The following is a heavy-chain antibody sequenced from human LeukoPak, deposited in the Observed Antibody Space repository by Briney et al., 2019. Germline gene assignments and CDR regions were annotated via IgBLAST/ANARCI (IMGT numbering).Heavy chain of an antibody. CDR2: INPNSGGT. CDR3: AREPDSSGYYPIDY. J-gene: IGHJ4*02. V-gene: IGHV1-2*06. CDR1: GYTFTGYY. D-gene: IGHD3-22*01. Sequence: VASVKVSCKASGYTFTGYYMHWVRQAPGQGLEWMGRINPNSGGTNYAQKFQGRVTMTRDTSIRTAYMELSRLRSDDTAVYYCAREPDSSGYYPIDYWGQGTLVTVSS.